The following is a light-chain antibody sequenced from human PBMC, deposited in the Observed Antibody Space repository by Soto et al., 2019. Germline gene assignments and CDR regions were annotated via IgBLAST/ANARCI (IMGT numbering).Light chain of an antibody. CDR2: DNN. CDR3: GTWDSSLNAFV. V-gene: IGLV1-51*01. J-gene: IGLJ1*01. CDR1: NSNIGNNY. Sequence: QSVLTQPPSVSAAPGQKVTISCSGSNSNIGNNYVSWYQQLPGTAPKLLIYDNNKRPSGIPDRFSGSKSGTSGTLDITGLQTGDEADYYCGTWDSSLNAFVLGTGTKV.